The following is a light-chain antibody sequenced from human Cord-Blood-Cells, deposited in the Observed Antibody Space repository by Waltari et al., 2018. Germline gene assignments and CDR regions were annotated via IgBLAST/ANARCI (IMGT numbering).Light chain of an antibody. CDR1: QSVSSSY. V-gene: IGKV3-20*01. J-gene: IGKJ4*01. CDR3: QQYGSSPPLT. CDR2: GAS. Sequence: EIVLTQSPGTLSLSQGERVTLSCRASQSVSSSYLAWYQQKHGQAPRLLIYGASSRATGIPDRFSGSGSGTDFTLTISRLEPEDFAVYYCQQYGSSPPLTFGGGTKVEIK.